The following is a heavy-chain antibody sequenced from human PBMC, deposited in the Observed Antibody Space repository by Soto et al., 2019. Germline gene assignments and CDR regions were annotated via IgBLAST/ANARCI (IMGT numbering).Heavy chain of an antibody. CDR2: IYSGVRT. V-gene: IGHV3-53*01. CDR3: AREGAMVHSYYYGTEV. CDR1: GFPVSSNY. Sequence: PWGSLRLSCAASGFPVSSNYMSWVRQGPGKGLEWVSVIYSGVRTYYADSVKGRFTISRDNSKNTLYLQMNSLRAEDTAVYYCAREGAMVHSYYYGTEVWGKGNTVSVSS. D-gene: IGHD5-18*01. J-gene: IGHJ6*04.